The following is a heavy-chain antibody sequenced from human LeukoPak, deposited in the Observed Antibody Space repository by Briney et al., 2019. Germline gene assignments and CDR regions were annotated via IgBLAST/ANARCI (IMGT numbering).Heavy chain of an antibody. CDR3: ARDFYGLRCGIDY. CDR2: ISGSGRNT. Sequence: GGSLRLSCAPSGFTFRTYAMNWVRQAPGKGLEWVSTISGSGRNTYYAESVKGRFTISRDNSKNTLYLQMNSLRAEDTAKYYCARDFYGLRCGIDYWGQGTPVTVSS. CDR1: GFTFRTYA. V-gene: IGHV3-23*01. D-gene: IGHD2/OR15-2a*01. J-gene: IGHJ4*02.